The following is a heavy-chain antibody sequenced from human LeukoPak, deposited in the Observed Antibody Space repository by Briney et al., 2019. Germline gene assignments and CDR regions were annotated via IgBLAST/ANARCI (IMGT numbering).Heavy chain of an antibody. CDR3: ARLDKHTGSWLPDS. J-gene: IGHJ5*01. D-gene: IGHD6-13*01. V-gene: IGHV1-8*01. Sequence: ASVKVSCKASGYTFTSYDINWVRQATGQGLEWMGWINPNSGNTGYAQKFQGRVTMTRNTSISTAYMELSSLRSEDTAVYYCARLDKHTGSWLPDSWGQGTLVTVSS. CDR2: INPNSGNT. CDR1: GYTFTSYD.